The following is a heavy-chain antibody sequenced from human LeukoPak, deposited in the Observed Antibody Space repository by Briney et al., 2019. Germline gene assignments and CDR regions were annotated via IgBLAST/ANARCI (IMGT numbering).Heavy chain of an antibody. CDR1: GGSISSYY. CDR3: ARGEYGIFGVVTRHRYYMDV. J-gene: IGHJ6*03. CDR2: IYYSGST. Sequence: PSETLSLTCTVSGGSISSYYWSWIRQPPGKGLEWIGYIYYSGSTNYNPSLKSRVTISVDTSKNQFSLKLSSVTAADTAVYYCARGEYGIFGVVTRHRYYMDVWGKGTTVTVSS. D-gene: IGHD3-3*01. V-gene: IGHV4-59*12.